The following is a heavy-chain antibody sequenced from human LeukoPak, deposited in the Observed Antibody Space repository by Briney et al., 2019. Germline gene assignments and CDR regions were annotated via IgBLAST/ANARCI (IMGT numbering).Heavy chain of an antibody. Sequence: SVKVSCKASGYTFTSYGISWVRQAPGQGLEWMGRIIPILGIANYAQKFQGRVTITADKSTSTAYMELSSLRSEDTAVYYCAREVAVYDFWSDEGYWGQGTLVTVSS. CDR2: IIPILGIA. D-gene: IGHD3-3*01. CDR1: GYTFTSYG. V-gene: IGHV1-69*04. J-gene: IGHJ4*02. CDR3: AREVAVYDFWSDEGY.